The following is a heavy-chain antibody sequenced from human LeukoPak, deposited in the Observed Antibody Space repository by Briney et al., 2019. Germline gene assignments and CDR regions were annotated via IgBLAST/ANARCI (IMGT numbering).Heavy chain of an antibody. D-gene: IGHD4-11*01. V-gene: IGHV1-69*13. CDR2: ITPMFGTS. Sequence: SVKVSCKASGGILSRHTISWVRQSPGQGLEWMGGITPMFGTSNYAQKFQGRVTITADESTSTAYMELSSLRSEDTAVYYCALSTGTRSDVWGQGTTVTVSS. J-gene: IGHJ6*02. CDR1: GGILSRHT. CDR3: ALSTGTRSDV.